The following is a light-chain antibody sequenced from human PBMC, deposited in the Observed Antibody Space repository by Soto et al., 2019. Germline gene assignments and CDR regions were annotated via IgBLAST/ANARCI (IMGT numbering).Light chain of an antibody. CDR3: QQYNKWPQT. CDR2: GAS. V-gene: IGKV3-15*01. CDR1: QSVSID. J-gene: IGKJ1*01. Sequence: EIVMTQSPATVPVSPGERVTLSCRASQSVSIDLAWYQQKPGQAPRLLIYGASTRATDIPPSFTGSGSGTEFTLTLSSLQSEDIAVYYCQQYNKWPQTFGQGTKVEIK.